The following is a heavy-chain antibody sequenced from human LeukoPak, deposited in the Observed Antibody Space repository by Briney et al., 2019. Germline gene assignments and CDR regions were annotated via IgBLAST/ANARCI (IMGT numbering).Heavy chain of an antibody. CDR3: ASCSGGSCSSYYGMDV. V-gene: IGHV1-69*04. J-gene: IGHJ6*02. CDR1: GGTVSSYA. D-gene: IGHD2-15*01. Sequence: GPSVKVSCKASGGTVSSYAVSWVRQAPGQGLEWLGRIIPILGIANYAQKFQGRVTITADKSTSTAYMELSSLRSEETAVYYCASCSGGSCSSYYGMDVWGQGNTVTVSS. CDR2: IIPILGIA.